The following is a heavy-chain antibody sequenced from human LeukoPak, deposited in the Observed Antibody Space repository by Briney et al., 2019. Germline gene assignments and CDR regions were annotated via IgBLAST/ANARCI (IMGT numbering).Heavy chain of an antibody. Sequence: SETLSLTCTVSGGSIGSSSYYWGWIRQPPGKGLEWIGSIYYSGSTYYNPSLKSRVTISVDTSKNRFSLKLSSVTAADTAVYYCARRGGYYYDSSGYYFDHWGQGTLVTVSS. CDR1: GGSIGSSSYY. V-gene: IGHV4-39*01. J-gene: IGHJ4*02. D-gene: IGHD3-22*01. CDR2: IYYSGST. CDR3: ARRGGYYYDSSGYYFDH.